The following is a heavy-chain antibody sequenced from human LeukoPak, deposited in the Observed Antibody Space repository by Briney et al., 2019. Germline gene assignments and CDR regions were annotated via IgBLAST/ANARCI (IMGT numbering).Heavy chain of an antibody. Sequence: NPSETLSLTCTVSGGSISSYYWSWIRQPPGKGLEWIGYIYYSGSTNYNPSLKSRVTISVDTSKNQFSLKLSSVTAADTAVYYCARIWSGFCLDPWGQGTLVTVSS. CDR1: GGSISSYY. V-gene: IGHV4-59*01. CDR2: IYYSGST. CDR3: ARIWSGFCLDP. J-gene: IGHJ5*02. D-gene: IGHD3-3*01.